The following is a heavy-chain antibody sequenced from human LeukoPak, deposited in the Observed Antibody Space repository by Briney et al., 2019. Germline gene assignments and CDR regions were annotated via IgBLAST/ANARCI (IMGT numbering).Heavy chain of an antibody. CDR1: GGSFSGYY. D-gene: IGHD3-3*01. Sequence: PSETLSLTCAVSGGSFSGYYWCWIRQPPGKGLEWIGEINHSGSTNYNPSLKSRVTISVDTSKNQFSLKLSSVTAADTAVYYCARAPYYDFWSGYYRAFDIWGQGTMVTVSS. V-gene: IGHV4-34*01. J-gene: IGHJ3*02. CDR3: ARAPYYDFWSGYYRAFDI. CDR2: INHSGST.